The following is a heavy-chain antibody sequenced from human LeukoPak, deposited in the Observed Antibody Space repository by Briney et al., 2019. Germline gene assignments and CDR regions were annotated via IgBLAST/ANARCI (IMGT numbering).Heavy chain of an antibody. D-gene: IGHD3-10*01. CDR3: ARQSSTGSGQDAFDI. V-gene: IGHV5-51*01. CDR1: GYSFTSYW. J-gene: IGHJ3*02. CDR2: IYPGDSDT. Sequence: GESLKISCKGSGYSFTSYWIGWVRQLPGKGLEWMGIIYPGDSDTRYSPSFQGQVTISADKSISTAYLQWSSLKASDTAMYYCARQSSTGSGQDAFDIWGQGTMVTVSS.